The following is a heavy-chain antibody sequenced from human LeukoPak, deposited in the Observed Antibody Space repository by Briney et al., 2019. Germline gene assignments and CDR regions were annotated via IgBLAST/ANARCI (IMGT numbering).Heavy chain of an antibody. CDR2: IYSSGST. D-gene: IGHD2-15*01. Sequence: SETLSLTCTVSGGSISSGTYYWSWIRQPAGKGLEWIGRIYSSGSTNYNPSLKSRVTISVDTSKNHFSLKLTSVTAADTAVYYCASQDGYCSGGSCRWGQGTLVTVSS. CDR3: ASQDGYCSGGSCR. J-gene: IGHJ4*02. CDR1: GGSISSGTYY. V-gene: IGHV4-61*02.